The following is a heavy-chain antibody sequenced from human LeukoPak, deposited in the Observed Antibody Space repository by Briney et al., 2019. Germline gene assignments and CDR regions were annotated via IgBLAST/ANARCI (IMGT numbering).Heavy chain of an antibody. Sequence: SETLSLTCAVSGCSISSGYYWGWIRQPPGKGLEWIGSIYHSGSTYYNPSLKSRVTISVDTSKNQFSLKLSSVTAADTAVYYCARHRAGWDSPDPFFDYWGQGTLVTVSS. CDR1: GCSISSGYY. CDR2: IYHSGST. CDR3: ARHRAGWDSPDPFFDY. D-gene: IGHD1-26*01. J-gene: IGHJ4*02. V-gene: IGHV4-38-2*01.